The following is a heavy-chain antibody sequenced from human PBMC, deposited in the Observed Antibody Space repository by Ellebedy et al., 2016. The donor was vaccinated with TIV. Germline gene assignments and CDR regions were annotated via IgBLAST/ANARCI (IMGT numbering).Heavy chain of an antibody. V-gene: IGHV1-2*06. CDR2: INPNSGGT. D-gene: IGHD3-10*01. CDR1: GYTFTSYY. Sequence: ASVKVSCKVAGYTFTSYYIHWVRQVPGQGLEWMGRINPNSGGTNYAQKFQGRVTMTTDTSTSTAYMEVRSLRSDDTAVYYCATYHYGSGSPFDYWGQGTLVTVSS. J-gene: IGHJ4*02. CDR3: ATYHYGSGSPFDY.